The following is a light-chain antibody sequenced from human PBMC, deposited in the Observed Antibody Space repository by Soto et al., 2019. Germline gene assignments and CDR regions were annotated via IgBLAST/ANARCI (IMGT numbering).Light chain of an antibody. CDR2: EVS. V-gene: IGLV2-8*01. CDR1: SSDVGGYNY. CDR3: SSYAGSNNYV. Sequence: HSVLTQPPSASGSPLQSVTISCTGTSSDVGGYNYVSWYQQHPGKAPKLMIYEVSKRPSGVPDRFPGSKSGNTASLTVSGLQAEDEADYYCSSYAGSNNYVLGTGTKVTVL. J-gene: IGLJ1*01.